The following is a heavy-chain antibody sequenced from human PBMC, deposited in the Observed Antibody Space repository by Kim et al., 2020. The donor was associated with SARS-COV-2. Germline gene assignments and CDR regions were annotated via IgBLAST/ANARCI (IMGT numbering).Heavy chain of an antibody. Sequence: TANYAQKCQGRVTITADESTSTAYMELSSLRSEDTAVYYCASQFIDLTQFDYWGQGTLVTVSS. J-gene: IGHJ4*02. V-gene: IGHV1-69*01. CDR3: ASQFIDLTQFDY. CDR2: TA. D-gene: IGHD3-16*02.